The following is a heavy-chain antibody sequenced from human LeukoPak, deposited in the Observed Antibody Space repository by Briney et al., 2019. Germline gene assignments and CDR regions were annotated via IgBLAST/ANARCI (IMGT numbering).Heavy chain of an antibody. CDR1: EFVFTNYW. J-gene: IGHJ4*02. CDR2: INQDGREK. CDR3: ARARYFDASAHYYHFDY. V-gene: IGHV3-7*01. D-gene: IGHD3-22*01. Sequence: PGGSLRLSYAASEFVFTNYWMTWVRQAPGKGLEWVANINQDGREKYYVDSVKGRFTISRDNAKNSLYLQMNSLRAEDTAVYYCARARYFDASAHYYHFDYWGPGTLVTVSS.